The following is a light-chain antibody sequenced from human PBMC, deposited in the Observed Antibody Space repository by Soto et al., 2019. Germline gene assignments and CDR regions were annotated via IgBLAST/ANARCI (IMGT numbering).Light chain of an antibody. Sequence: EIVLTQSPATLSLSPGERATLSCRASQSVRSHLAWCQQKPGQAPRLLIYDASNRATGIPARFSGSGSGTDFTLTISSLEPEDFAVYYCHQRNSWPLTFGGGTKVEIK. CDR3: HQRNSWPLT. CDR1: QSVRSH. V-gene: IGKV3-11*01. J-gene: IGKJ4*01. CDR2: DAS.